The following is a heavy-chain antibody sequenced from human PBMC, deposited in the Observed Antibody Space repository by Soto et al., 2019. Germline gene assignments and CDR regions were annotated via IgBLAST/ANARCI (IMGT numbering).Heavy chain of an antibody. CDR1: GGSISGGGYY. D-gene: IGHD2-15*01. CDR2: IYYSGST. CDR3: ARDDGYCSGGSCSVVDV. J-gene: IGHJ6*02. V-gene: IGHV4-31*03. Sequence: QVQLQESGPGLVKPSQTLSLTGTVSGGSISGGGYYWSWIRQHPGKGLEWIGYIYYSGSTYYNPSLKSRVTISVDTSKNQFSLKLSSVTAADTAVYYCARDDGYCSGGSCSVVDVWGQGTTVTVSS.